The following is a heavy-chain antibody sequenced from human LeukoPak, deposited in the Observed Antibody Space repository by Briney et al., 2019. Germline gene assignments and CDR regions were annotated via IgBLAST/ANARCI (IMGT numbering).Heavy chain of an antibody. CDR2: IRSSGSST. V-gene: IGHV3-48*04. Sequence: GGSLRLSCAASGFTFSSYSMNWVRQAPGKGREWVSNIRSSGSSTSYVDSVKGRFTISRDNAKNSLYLEMNSLRAEDTAVYYCARDRDWSFDYWGQGTLVTVSS. D-gene: IGHD3/OR15-3a*01. CDR1: GFTFSSYS. J-gene: IGHJ4*02. CDR3: ARDRDWSFDY.